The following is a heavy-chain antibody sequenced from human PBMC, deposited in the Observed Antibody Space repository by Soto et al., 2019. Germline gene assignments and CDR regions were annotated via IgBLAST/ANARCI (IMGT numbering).Heavy chain of an antibody. CDR1: GGSISSYY. CDR2: IYYSGST. Sequence: PSETLSLTCTVSGGSISSYYWSWIRQPPGKGLEWIGYIYYSGSTNYNPSLKSRVTISVDTSKNQFSLKLSSVTAADTAVYYCARSSYSSSSGADYWGQGTLVTVSS. V-gene: IGHV4-59*01. D-gene: IGHD6-6*01. J-gene: IGHJ4*02. CDR3: ARSSYSSSSGADY.